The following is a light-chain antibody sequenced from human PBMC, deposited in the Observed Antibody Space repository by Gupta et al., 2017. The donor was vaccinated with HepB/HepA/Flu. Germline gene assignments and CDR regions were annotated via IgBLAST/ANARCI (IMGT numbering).Light chain of an antibody. J-gene: IGLJ1*01. Sequence: QAVLTQPPSVSGTPGQRVTTPCSGSISNIGTNNVNWYKQVPGMAPKLIISINDQRPSGVPDRFSGSKSGTSASLAISGLQSDDEADYYCGAWDDSLNGFYVFGTGTQVTV. CDR3: GAWDDSLNGFYV. CDR1: ISNIGTNN. CDR2: IND. V-gene: IGLV1-44*01.